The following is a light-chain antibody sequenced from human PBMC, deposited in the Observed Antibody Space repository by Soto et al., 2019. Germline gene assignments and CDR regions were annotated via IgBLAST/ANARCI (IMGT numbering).Light chain of an antibody. Sequence: QSALTQPPSASGSPGQSVTISCTGTSSDVGGYHFVSWYQQHPGKAPKLLIYEVTKRPSGVPDRFSGSKSGNTASLTVSGLQPEDEADYYCSSYAASNSVLFGGGTKLTVL. CDR2: EVT. V-gene: IGLV2-8*01. CDR3: SSYAASNSVL. J-gene: IGLJ2*01. CDR1: SSDVGGYHF.